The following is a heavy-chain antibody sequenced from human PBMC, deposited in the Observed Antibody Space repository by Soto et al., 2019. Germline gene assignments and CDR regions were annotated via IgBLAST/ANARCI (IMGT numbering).Heavy chain of an antibody. Sequence: SVKVSCKASGGTFSSYAISWVRQAPGQGLEWMGGIIPIFGTANYAQKFQGRVTITADKSTSTAYMELSSLRSEDTAVYYCARDPVYAGSSGSEARGMDVWGQGTTVTVSS. CDR2: IIPIFGTA. CDR3: ARDPVYAGSSGSEARGMDV. CDR1: GGTFSSYA. D-gene: IGHD3-22*01. J-gene: IGHJ6*02. V-gene: IGHV1-69*06.